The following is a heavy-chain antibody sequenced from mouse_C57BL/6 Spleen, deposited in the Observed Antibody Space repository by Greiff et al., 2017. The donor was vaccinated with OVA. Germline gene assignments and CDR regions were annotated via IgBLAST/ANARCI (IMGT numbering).Heavy chain of an antibody. J-gene: IGHJ2*01. CDR3: VRQRYGLDY. D-gene: IGHD2-14*01. V-gene: IGHV10-1*01. CDR1: GFSFNTYA. CDR2: IRSKSNNYAT. Sequence: EVKLVESGGGLVQPKGSLKLSCAASGFSFNTYAMNWVRQAPGKGLEWVARIRSKSNNYATYYADTVKDSFTIARDDSESMLYLQMNNLKTEDTAVYYGVRQRYGLDYWGQGTTLTVSS.